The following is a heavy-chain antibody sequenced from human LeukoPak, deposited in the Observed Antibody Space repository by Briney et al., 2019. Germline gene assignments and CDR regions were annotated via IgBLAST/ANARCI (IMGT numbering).Heavy chain of an antibody. J-gene: IGHJ5*02. V-gene: IGHV1-18*01. CDR3: ARTRWRGYDWRGWFDP. Sequence: ASVKVSCKASGYTFTDYGFSWVRQAPGQGLEWMGWISAYNGDTNFAQTFQGRVAMTTDTSTSTAYMELRSLRSDDTAVYYCARTRWRGYDWRGWFDPWGQGALVTVPS. CDR2: ISAYNGDT. CDR1: GYTFTDYG. D-gene: IGHD3-3*01.